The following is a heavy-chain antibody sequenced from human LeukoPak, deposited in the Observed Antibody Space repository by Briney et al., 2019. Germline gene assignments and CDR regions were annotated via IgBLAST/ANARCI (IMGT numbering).Heavy chain of an antibody. D-gene: IGHD4-11*01. CDR1: GFTFDDYA. CDR2: ISGDGATT. Sequence: GGSLRLSCAASGFTFDDYAMHWVRHAPGKGLEWVSLISGDGATTYYADSMRGRVTIPRENSKNSLYLQMNSLRTEDTALYYCAKDVLLTTGLYFDLWGRGTLVT. J-gene: IGHJ2*01. V-gene: IGHV3-43*02. CDR3: AKDVLLTTGLYFDL.